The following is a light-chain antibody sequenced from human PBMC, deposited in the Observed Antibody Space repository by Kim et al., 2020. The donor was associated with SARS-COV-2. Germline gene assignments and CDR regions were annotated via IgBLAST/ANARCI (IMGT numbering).Light chain of an antibody. Sequence: DIQMTQSPSTLSASVGDRVTITCRASQSISTWLAWYQQKPGKVPRLLIYKASSLESGVPSRFSGSGSGTEFTLTISNLQPEDFATYYCQQCSDFRYSLGKWTKLEI. J-gene: IGKJ2*03. CDR3: QQCSDFRYS. V-gene: IGKV1-5*03. CDR1: QSISTW. CDR2: KAS.